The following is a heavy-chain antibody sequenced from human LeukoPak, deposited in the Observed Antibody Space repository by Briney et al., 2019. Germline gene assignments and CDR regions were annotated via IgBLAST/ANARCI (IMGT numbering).Heavy chain of an antibody. D-gene: IGHD3-3*01. V-gene: IGHV3-30*18. CDR3: AKPPYDLWSGSKYYFDC. CDR1: GFTFSSYG. J-gene: IGHJ4*02. CDR2: ISYDGSNK. Sequence: GGSLRLSCAASGFTFSSYGMHWVRQAPGKGLEWVAVISYDGSNKYYADSVKGRFTISRDNSKNTLYLQMNSLRAEDTAVYYCAKPPYDLWSGSKYYFDCWGQGTLVTVSS.